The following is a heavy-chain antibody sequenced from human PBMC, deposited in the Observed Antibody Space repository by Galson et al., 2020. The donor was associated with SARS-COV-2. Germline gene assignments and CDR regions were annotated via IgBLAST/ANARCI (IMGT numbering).Heavy chain of an antibody. V-gene: IGHV4-4*02. J-gene: IGHJ5*02. D-gene: IGHD2-15*01. Sequence: SETLSLTCAVSGGSISSSNWWSWVRQPPGKGLEWIGEIYHSGSTNYNPSLKSRVTISVDKSKNQFSLKLSSVTAADTAVYYCESRYCSGGSCGWFDPWGQGTLVTVSS. CDR1: GGSISSSNW. CDR2: IYHSGST. CDR3: ESRYCSGGSCGWFDP.